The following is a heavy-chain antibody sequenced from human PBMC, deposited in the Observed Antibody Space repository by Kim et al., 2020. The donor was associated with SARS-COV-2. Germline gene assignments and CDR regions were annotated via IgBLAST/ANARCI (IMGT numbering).Heavy chain of an antibody. V-gene: IGHV3-7*01. CDR1: GFTFTDYW. J-gene: IGHJ4*02. CDR3: ARDWNWSGDY. CDR2: INPAGSEE. D-gene: IGHD1-1*01. Sequence: GGSLRLSCVASGFTFTDYWMTWVRQAPGKGLEWVAYINPAGSEEFYADSVKGRFTISRDNAKNSLFLQMNSLRAEDTAVYYCARDWNWSGDYWGQGALVT.